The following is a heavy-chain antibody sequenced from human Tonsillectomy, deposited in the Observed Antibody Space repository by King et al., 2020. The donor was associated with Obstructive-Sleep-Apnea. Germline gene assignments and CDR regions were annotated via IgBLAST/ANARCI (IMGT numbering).Heavy chain of an antibody. V-gene: IGHV4-30-2*01. J-gene: IGHJ5*02. CDR3: ARELDSSGYDNWFDP. CDR2: IYHSGST. D-gene: IGHD3-22*01. Sequence: LQLQESGSGLVKPSQTLSLTCAVSGGSISSGGYSWSWIRQPPGKGLEWIGYIYHSGSTYYNPSLKSRVTISVDRSKNQFSLKLSSVTAADTAVYYCARELDSSGYDNWFDPWGQGTLVTVSS. CDR1: GGSISSGGYS.